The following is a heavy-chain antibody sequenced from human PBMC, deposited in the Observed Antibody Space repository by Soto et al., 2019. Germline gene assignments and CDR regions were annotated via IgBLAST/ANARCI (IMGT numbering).Heavy chain of an antibody. CDR3: ARYAWFSVNNWFDP. J-gene: IGHJ5*02. Sequence: EVQLVESGGGLVQPGGSLRLSCAASGFTFSSYWMSWVRQAPGKGLEWVANIKQDGSEKYYVDSVKGRFTISRDNAKNSLYLQMNSLRAEDTAVYYCARYAWFSVNNWFDPWGQGTLVTVSS. CDR1: GFTFSSYW. V-gene: IGHV3-7*01. CDR2: IKQDGSEK. D-gene: IGHD3-10*01.